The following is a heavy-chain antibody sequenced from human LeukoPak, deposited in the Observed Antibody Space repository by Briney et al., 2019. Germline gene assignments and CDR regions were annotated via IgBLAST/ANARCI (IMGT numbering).Heavy chain of an antibody. D-gene: IGHD6-13*01. J-gene: IGHJ4*02. CDR1: GYTFTSYG. V-gene: IGHV1-18*01. Sequence: ASVKVSCKASGYTFTSYGISWVRQAPGQGLEWMGWFSAYNGNTNYAQKLQGRVTMTTDTSTSTAYMELRSLRSDDTAVYYCARDGAAAGKEGFDYWGQGTLVTVSS. CDR2: FSAYNGNT. CDR3: ARDGAAAGKEGFDY.